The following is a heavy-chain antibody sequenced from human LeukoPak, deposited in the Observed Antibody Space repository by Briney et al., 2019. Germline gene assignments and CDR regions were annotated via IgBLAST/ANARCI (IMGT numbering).Heavy chain of an antibody. CDR1: GYSFTSYW. CDR3: ATGGSCSGGSCHSGSWSDP. D-gene: IGHD2-15*01. Sequence: GESLKISCKGSGYSFTSYWISWVRQMPGKGLEWMGRIDPSDSYTNYSPSFQGHVTISADKSISTAYLQWSSLKASDTAMYYCATGGSCSGGSCHSGSWSDPWGQGTLVTVSS. J-gene: IGHJ5*02. V-gene: IGHV5-10-1*01. CDR2: IDPSDSYT.